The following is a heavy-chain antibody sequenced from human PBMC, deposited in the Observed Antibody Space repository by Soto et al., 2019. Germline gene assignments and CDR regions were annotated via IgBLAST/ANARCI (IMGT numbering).Heavy chain of an antibody. J-gene: IGHJ4*02. CDR1: GGSISSSSYY. V-gene: IGHV4-39*02. CDR3: AREQYYYGSGSYYNPRGYFDY. Sequence: PSETLSLTCTVSGGSISSSSYYWGWIRQPPGKGLEWIGSIYYSGSTYYNPSLKSRVTISVDTSKNQFSLKLSSVTAADTAVYYCAREQYYYGSGSYYNPRGYFDYWGQGTLVTVSS. D-gene: IGHD3-10*01. CDR2: IYYSGST.